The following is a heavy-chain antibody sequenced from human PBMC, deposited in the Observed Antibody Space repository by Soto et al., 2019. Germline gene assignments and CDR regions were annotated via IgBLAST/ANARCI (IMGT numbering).Heavy chain of an antibody. J-gene: IGHJ3*02. V-gene: IGHV4-34*01. CDR2: INHSGST. D-gene: IGHD2-2*01. CDR1: GGSLSGYY. CDR3: ARGECSSVYCFTRWALDI. Sequence: SETLSITCAFSGGSLSGYYWTWIGQTPGRGLEWIGEINHSGSTNYEPSLKSRVTISADTSKKQFSLNLTSVTAADTAVYYCARGECSSVYCFTRWALDIWGQGTVVTVSS.